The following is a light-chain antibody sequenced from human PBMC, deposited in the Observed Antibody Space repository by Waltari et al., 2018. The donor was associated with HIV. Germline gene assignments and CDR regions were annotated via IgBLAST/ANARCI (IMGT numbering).Light chain of an antibody. J-gene: IGLJ1*01. CDR1: SFNIGRNF. Sequence: QSVLTQPPSASGTPGQRVIVSCSGSSFNIGRNFVSWYQQLPGTAPKVLIFRDNQSPSGVPDRFSGSKSGASASLAISGLRSEDEADYYCAAWDDSLSGSYVFGPGTKVTVL. CDR3: AAWDDSLSGSYV. CDR2: RDN. V-gene: IGLV1-47*01.